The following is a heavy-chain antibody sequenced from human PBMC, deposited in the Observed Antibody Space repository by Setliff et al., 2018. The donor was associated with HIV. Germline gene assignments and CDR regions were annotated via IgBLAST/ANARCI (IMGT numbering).Heavy chain of an antibody. V-gene: IGHV1-3*04. CDR2: INTGNGNT. D-gene: IGHD2-2*01. CDR3: VRDRCNSVACYLYHWFDP. CDR1: GYTFSHYP. Sequence: ASVKVSCKASGYTFSHYPMHWVRQAPGQRPEWMGWINTGNGNTKYSQKFQDRVTITRDTSADTVYMELSSLRSADTAVYYFVRDRCNSVACYLYHWFDPWGQGTLVTVSS. J-gene: IGHJ5*02.